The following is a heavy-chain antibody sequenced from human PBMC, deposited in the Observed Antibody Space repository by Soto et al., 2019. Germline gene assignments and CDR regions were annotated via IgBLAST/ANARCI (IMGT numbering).Heavy chain of an antibody. J-gene: IGHJ5*02. V-gene: IGHV4-39*07. D-gene: IGHD3-3*01. CDR3: AGSVRFLEWLPNPNWFDP. CDR2: IYYSGST. CDR1: GGSISSSSYY. Sequence: SETLSLTCTVSGGSISSSSYYWGWIRQPPGKGLEWIGSIYYSGSTNYNPSLKSRVTISVDTSKNQFSLKLSSVTAADTAVYYCAGSVRFLEWLPNPNWFDPWGQGTLVTVSS.